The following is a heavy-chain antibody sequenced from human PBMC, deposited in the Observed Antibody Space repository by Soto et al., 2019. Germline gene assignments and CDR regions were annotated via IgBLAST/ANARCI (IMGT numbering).Heavy chain of an antibody. V-gene: IGHV1-69*13. CDR1: GGTFSSYA. D-gene: IGHD4-17*01. CDR2: IIPIFGTA. CDR3: ARGILHDYGGPNWFDP. J-gene: IGHJ5*02. Sequence: SVKVSCKASGGTFSSYAISWVRQAPGQGLEWMGGIIPIFGTANYAQKFQGRVTITADESTSTAYMELSSLRSEDTAVYYCARGILHDYGGPNWFDPWGQGTLVTVSS.